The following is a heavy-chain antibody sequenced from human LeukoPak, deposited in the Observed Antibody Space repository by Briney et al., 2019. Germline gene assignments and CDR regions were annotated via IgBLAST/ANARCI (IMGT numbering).Heavy chain of an antibody. Sequence: SVKVSCKASGGTFSSYAISWVRQAPGQGLGWMGGIIPIFGTANYAQKFQGRVTITTDESTSTAYMELSSLRSEDTAVYYCATGKPSVLRFLEWLSIWGQGTLVTVSS. V-gene: IGHV1-69*05. CDR1: GGTFSSYA. J-gene: IGHJ4*02. D-gene: IGHD3-3*01. CDR2: IIPIFGTA. CDR3: ATGKPSVLRFLEWLSI.